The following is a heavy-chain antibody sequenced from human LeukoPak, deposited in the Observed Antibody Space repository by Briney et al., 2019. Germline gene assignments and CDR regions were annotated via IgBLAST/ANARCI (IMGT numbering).Heavy chain of an antibody. D-gene: IGHD3-16*02. CDR2: INHSGST. Sequence: SETLSLTGAVYGGSFSGYYWSWIRQPPGKGLEWIGEINHSGSTNYNPSLKSRVTISVDTSKNQFSLKLSSVTAADTAVYYCARRRGLRLGELSTPDYWGQGTLVTVSS. V-gene: IGHV4-34*01. J-gene: IGHJ4*02. CDR3: ARRRGLRLGELSTPDY. CDR1: GGSFSGYY.